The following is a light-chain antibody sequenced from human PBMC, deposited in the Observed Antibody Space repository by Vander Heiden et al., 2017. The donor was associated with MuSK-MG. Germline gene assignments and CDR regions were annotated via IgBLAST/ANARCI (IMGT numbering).Light chain of an antibody. CDR1: SLRSYY. CDR2: GKN. Sequence: SSELTQDPAVSVALGQTVRIKCQGNSLRSYYARWYQQKPATPHVLVIYGKNNRPAGIPDRFSGSSSGTTASLTITGAQAEDDADYYCHSPDSSGNLLFGGGTKLTVL. CDR3: HSPDSSGNLL. J-gene: IGLJ2*01. V-gene: IGLV3-19*01.